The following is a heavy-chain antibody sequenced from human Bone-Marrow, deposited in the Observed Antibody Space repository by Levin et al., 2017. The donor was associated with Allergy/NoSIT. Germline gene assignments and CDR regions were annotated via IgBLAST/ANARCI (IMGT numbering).Heavy chain of an antibody. CDR3: ARGAVYTSSLGGFDP. Sequence: ASVKVSCAASGFTFDTYDMHWVRQAPGKGLEWVSGIGAAGDTYYPDSVKGRFTISRDNAENSLYLQMNSLRAGDTARYYCARGAVYTSSLGGFDPWGQGTLVTVSS. CDR1: GFTFDTYD. V-gene: IGHV3-13*01. CDR2: IGAAGDT. D-gene: IGHD3-16*01. J-gene: IGHJ5*02.